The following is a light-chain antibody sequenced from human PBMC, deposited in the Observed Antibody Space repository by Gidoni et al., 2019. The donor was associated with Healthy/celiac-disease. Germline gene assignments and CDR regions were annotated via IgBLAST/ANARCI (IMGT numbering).Light chain of an antibody. J-gene: IGKJ2*03. Sequence: EIVLTQSPATPSLSPGERATLTCMASQSVSSSYLSWYQQKPGQAPRLLIYGASSSATGIPVRFSGSGSGTDFTLTISRLEPEDFAVYYCQQYGSSPLYSFXXXTKLEIK. CDR1: QSVSSSY. V-gene: IGKV3-20*01. CDR2: GAS. CDR3: QQYGSSPLYS.